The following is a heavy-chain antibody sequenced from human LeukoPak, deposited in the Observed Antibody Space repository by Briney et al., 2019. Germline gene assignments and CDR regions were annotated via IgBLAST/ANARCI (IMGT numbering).Heavy chain of an antibody. CDR1: GFTFSNYW. CDR3: ARGRRDCSGDCYVAFDI. Sequence: GGSLRLSCAASGFTFSNYWMSWVRQAPGKGLEWVSVIYSAGSTYYADSVKGRFTISRDNSKNTLFLQMNSLRAEDTAVYYCARGRRDCSGDCYVAFDIWGQGTMVTVSS. CDR2: IYSAGST. V-gene: IGHV3-53*01. D-gene: IGHD2-21*02. J-gene: IGHJ3*02.